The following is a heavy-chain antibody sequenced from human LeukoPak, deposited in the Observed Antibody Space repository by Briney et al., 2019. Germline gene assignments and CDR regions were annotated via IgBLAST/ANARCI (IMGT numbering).Heavy chain of an antibody. CDR2: IYYSGST. Sequence: PSETLSLTCTVSGGSISSSSYYWGWIRQPPGKGLEWIGSIYYSGSTYYNPSLKSRVSISVDTSKNQFSLKLSSVTAADTAVYYCARHTPNIVEDVTDVFDIWGQGTMVTVSS. V-gene: IGHV4-39*01. CDR1: GGSISSSSYY. CDR3: ARHTPNIVEDVTDVFDI. J-gene: IGHJ3*02. D-gene: IGHD2-15*01.